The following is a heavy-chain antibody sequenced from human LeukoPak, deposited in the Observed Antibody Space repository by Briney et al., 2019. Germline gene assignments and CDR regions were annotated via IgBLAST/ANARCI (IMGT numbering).Heavy chain of an antibody. J-gene: IGHJ6*04. CDR1: GFTFSSYS. D-gene: IGHD3-16*01. CDR2: ISSRSTYI. CDR3: AKSTRAVMAMMDV. V-gene: IGHV3-21*01. Sequence: GGSLRLSCAASGFTFSSYSMNWVRQAPGKGLEWVSSISSRSTYIYHADSVKGRFTISRDNAKNSLFLQMNSLRAEDTAVYFCAKSTRAVMAMMDVWGKGTTVTISS.